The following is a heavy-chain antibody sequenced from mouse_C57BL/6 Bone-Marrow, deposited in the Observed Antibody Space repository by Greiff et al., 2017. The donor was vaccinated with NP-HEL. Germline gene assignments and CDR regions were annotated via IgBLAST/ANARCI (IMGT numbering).Heavy chain of an antibody. D-gene: IGHD1-1*01. Sequence: QVHVKQSGAELAKPGASVKLSCKASGYTFTSYWMHWVKQRPGQGLEWIGYINPSSGYTKYNQKFKDKATLTADKSSSTAYMQLSSLTYEDSAVYYCARRITTGYFDVWGTGTTVTVSS. CDR3: ARRITTGYFDV. CDR2: INPSSGYT. V-gene: IGHV1-7*01. CDR1: GYTFTSYW. J-gene: IGHJ1*03.